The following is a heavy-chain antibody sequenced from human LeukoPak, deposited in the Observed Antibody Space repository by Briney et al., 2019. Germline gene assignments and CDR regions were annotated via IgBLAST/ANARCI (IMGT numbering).Heavy chain of an antibody. CDR3: AREATTLPSPLGY. D-gene: IGHD4-17*01. CDR1: GYTFTGYY. J-gene: IGHJ4*02. CDR2: INPNSGDT. V-gene: IGHV1-2*06. Sequence: ASVKVSCKASGYTFTGYYMHWVRQAPGQGLEWMGRINPNSGDTNYAQKSQGRVTMTRDTSITTAYLELSGLRSDDTALFYCAREATTLPSPLGYWGQGTLVTVSS.